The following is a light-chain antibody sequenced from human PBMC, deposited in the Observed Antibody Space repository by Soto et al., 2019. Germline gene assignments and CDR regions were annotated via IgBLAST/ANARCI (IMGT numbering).Light chain of an antibody. CDR2: DNN. CDR3: QSFDSSLNGWV. Sequence: QSVLTQPPSVSGAPGQRVNISCTGSGSNIGAGYDVHWYQQIPGTAPKLLIFDNNNRPSGVPDRFSGSKSATSASLAITGLQAEDEADYYCQSFDSSLNGWVFGGGTKLTVL. J-gene: IGLJ3*02. V-gene: IGLV1-40*01. CDR1: GSNIGAGYD.